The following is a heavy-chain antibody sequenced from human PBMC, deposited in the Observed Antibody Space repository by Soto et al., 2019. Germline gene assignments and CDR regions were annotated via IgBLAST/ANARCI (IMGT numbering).Heavy chain of an antibody. Sequence: GGSLRLSCVVSGVTFSTYNMNWVRQAPGKGLEWVSSISTGSSYIYYADSVKGRFTISRDNAQNTRSLQMNTLRAEDTAVYYCARDRDGYNSNWYDPWGQGTLVTVCS. D-gene: IGHD5-12*01. V-gene: IGHV3-21*01. CDR1: GVTFSTYN. CDR2: ISTGSSYI. J-gene: IGHJ5*02. CDR3: ARDRDGYNSNWYDP.